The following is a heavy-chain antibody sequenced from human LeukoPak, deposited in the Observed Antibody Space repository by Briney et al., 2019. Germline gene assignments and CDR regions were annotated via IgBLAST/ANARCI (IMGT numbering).Heavy chain of an antibody. Sequence: SQTLSLTCTDSGGSVSSGSYYWSWTRQPPGKGLEWIGYIYYSGSTNYNPSLKSRVTISVDTSKNQFSLKLSSVTAADTAVYYCARDTVVAATLYYYYGMDVWGQGTTVTVSS. D-gene: IGHD2-15*01. J-gene: IGHJ6*02. CDR1: GGSVSSGSYY. V-gene: IGHV4-61*01. CDR3: ARDTVVAATLYYYYGMDV. CDR2: IYYSGST.